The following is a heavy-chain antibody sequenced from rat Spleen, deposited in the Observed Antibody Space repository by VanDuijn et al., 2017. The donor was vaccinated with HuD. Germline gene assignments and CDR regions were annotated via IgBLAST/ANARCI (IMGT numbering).Heavy chain of an antibody. D-gene: IGHD1-10*01. J-gene: IGHJ2*01. Sequence: VQLQESGPGLVKPSQSLSLTCSVTGFSIASTFGWSWIRQFPGNKMAWMGYISYSGSTNYNPSLKSRISITRDTSKNQFFLQLNSVTTEDTATYYCARWTTYFDYWGQGVMVTVSS. V-gene: IGHV3-1*01. CDR1: GFSIASTF. CDR2: ISYSGST. CDR3: ARWTTYFDY.